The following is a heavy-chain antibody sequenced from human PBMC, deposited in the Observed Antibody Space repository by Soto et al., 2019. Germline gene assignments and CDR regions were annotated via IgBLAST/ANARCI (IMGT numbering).Heavy chain of an antibody. J-gene: IGHJ4*02. CDR3: AVASYFWIGAPPPDY. V-gene: IGHV1-18*01. D-gene: IGHD3-3*01. Sequence: QVQLVQSGAEVKKPGASVKVSCKASGYTFTTYGISWVRQAPGQGLEWMGWISAYNGNTNYAQNRQVRVTMTTDTATCRAYMERGGLRSNDRTVYACAVASYFWIGAPPPDYWGEGTLDTVPP. CDR1: GYTFTTYG. CDR2: ISAYNGNT.